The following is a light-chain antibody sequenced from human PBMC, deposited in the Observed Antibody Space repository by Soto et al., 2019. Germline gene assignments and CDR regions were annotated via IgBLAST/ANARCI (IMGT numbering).Light chain of an antibody. CDR1: QSVSSY. CDR2: GAS. J-gene: IGKJ1*01. Sequence: EIVMTQSPATLSVSPGERATLSCRASQSVSSYLAWYQQKPGQAPRLLIYGASSRATGIPDRFSGSGSGTDFTLTISRLEPEDFAVYYCQKYGSSPWTFGQGTKVDIK. V-gene: IGKV3-20*01. CDR3: QKYGSSPWT.